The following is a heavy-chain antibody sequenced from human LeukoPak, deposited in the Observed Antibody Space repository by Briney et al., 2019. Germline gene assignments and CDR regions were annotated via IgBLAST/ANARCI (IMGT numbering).Heavy chain of an antibody. J-gene: IGHJ4*02. D-gene: IGHD4-17*01. CDR1: GGSISSYY. Sequence: SETLSLTCTVSGGSISSYYWSWIRQPPGKGLEWIGYIYYSGSTNYNPSLKSRVTISVDTSKNQFSLKLSSVTAADTAVYYCARWGLYGDSYFDYWGQETLVTVSS. CDR3: ARWGLYGDSYFDY. CDR2: IYYSGST. V-gene: IGHV4-59*08.